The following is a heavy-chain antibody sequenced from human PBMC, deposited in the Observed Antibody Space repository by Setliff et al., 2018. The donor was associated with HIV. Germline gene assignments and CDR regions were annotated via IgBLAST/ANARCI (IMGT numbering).Heavy chain of an antibody. V-gene: IGHV1-8*02. J-gene: IGHJ4*02. D-gene: IGHD1-1*01. CDR1: GYTFSNFD. Sequence: ASVKVSCKASGYTFSNFDISWVRQATGQGLEWMGWINPKSGHTGYAQKFRGRVTMTRNTSIYTAYMELTSLRSDDTAVYYCARNSFPIGITGTGPLFDYWGQGTLVTVSS. CDR2: INPKSGHT. CDR3: ARNSFPIGITGTGPLFDY.